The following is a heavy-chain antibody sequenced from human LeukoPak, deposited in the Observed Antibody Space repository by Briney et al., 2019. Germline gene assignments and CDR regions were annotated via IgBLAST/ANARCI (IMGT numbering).Heavy chain of an antibody. J-gene: IGHJ4*02. CDR3: ARAYFAGLLGLPNFDY. V-gene: IGHV4-31*03. CDR2: IYYSGST. Sequence: SETLSLTCTVSGGSISSGGYYWSWIRQHPGKGLEWIGYIYYSGSTYYNPSLKSRVTISVDTSKNQFSLKLSSVTAADTAVYYCARAYFAGLLGLPNFDYWGQGTLVTVSS. CDR1: GGSISSGGYY. D-gene: IGHD3-9*01.